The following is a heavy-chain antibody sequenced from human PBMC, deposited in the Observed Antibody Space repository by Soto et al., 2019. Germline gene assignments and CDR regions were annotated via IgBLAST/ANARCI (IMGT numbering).Heavy chain of an antibody. CDR3: AKDATSGDYYYYMDV. D-gene: IGHD3-10*01. CDR1: GFTFSSYG. Sequence: QPGGSLRLSCAASGFTFSSYGMHWVRQAPGKGLEWVAVISYDGSNKYYADSVKGRFTISRDNSKNTLYLQMNSLRAEDTAVYYCAKDATSGDYYYYMDVWGKGTTVTVSS. V-gene: IGHV3-30*18. CDR2: ISYDGSNK. J-gene: IGHJ6*03.